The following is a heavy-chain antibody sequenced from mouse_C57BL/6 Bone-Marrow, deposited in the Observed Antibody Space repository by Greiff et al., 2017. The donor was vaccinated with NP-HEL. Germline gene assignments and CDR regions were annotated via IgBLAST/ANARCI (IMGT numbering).Heavy chain of an antibody. Sequence: QVQLKQSGAELARPGASVKLSCKASGYTFTSYGISWVKQRTGQGLEWIGEIYPRSGNTYYNEKFKGKATLTADKSSSTAYMALRSLTSDDSAVYFCARSTRNLWFADWGQGTLVTVSA. CDR3: ARSTRNLWFAD. V-gene: IGHV1-81*01. D-gene: IGHD2-1*01. CDR2: IYPRSGNT. CDR1: GYTFTSYG. J-gene: IGHJ3*01.